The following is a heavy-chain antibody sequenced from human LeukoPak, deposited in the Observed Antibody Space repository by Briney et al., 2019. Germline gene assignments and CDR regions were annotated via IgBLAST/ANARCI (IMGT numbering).Heavy chain of an antibody. V-gene: IGHV3-74*01. CDR2: INPDGSAP. CDR3: ARGYSGLGVYGMDV. J-gene: IGHJ6*04. D-gene: IGHD5-12*01. CDR1: GFTFSTSW. Sequence: GGSLRLSCTASGFTFSTSWMHWVRQAPGEGLVWVSRINPDGSAPTYADSVKGRFTISRDTAKNTLFLQMSSLRAEDTAVYFCARGYSGLGVYGMDVWGKGTTVTVSS.